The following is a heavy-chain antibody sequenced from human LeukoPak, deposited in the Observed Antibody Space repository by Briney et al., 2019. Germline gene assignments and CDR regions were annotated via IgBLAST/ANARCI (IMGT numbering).Heavy chain of an antibody. CDR1: GFTFSSYS. J-gene: IGHJ4*02. Sequence: GGSLRLPCAASGFTFSSYSMNWVRQAPGKGLEWVSSISSSSSYIYYADSVKGRFTISRDNAKNSLYLQMNSLRAEDTAVYYSARASLGELSPDYDYWGQGTLVTVSS. D-gene: IGHD3-16*02. V-gene: IGHV3-21*01. CDR3: ARASLGELSPDYDY. CDR2: ISSSSSYI.